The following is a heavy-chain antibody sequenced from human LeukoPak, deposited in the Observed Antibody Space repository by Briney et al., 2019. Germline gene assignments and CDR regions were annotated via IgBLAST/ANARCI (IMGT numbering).Heavy chain of an antibody. D-gene: IGHD3-22*01. CDR1: GGSISSHY. CDR2: IYYSGST. V-gene: IGHV4-59*11. Sequence: SETLSLTCTVSGGSISSHYWSWVRQPPGKGLEWGGYIYYSGSTNYNPCLKSRVTISVDTSKNQFSLKLSSVTAADTAVYYCARSSYYYDSSGYLFSAAFDYWGQGTLVTVSS. J-gene: IGHJ4*02. CDR3: ARSSYYYDSSGYLFSAAFDY.